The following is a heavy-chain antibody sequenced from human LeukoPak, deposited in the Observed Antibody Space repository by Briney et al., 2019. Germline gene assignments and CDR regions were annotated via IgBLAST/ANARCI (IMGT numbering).Heavy chain of an antibody. CDR2: ISGSGGST. V-gene: IGHV3-23*01. J-gene: IGHJ4*02. D-gene: IGHD3-10*01. CDR3: AKDPYYYGSGSRPL. Sequence: AISGSGGSTYYADSVKGRFTISRDNSKNTLYLQMNSLRAEDTAVYYCAKDPYYYGSGSRPLWGQGTLVTVFS.